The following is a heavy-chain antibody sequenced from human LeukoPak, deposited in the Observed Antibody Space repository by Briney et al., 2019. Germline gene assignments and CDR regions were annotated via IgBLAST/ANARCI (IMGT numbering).Heavy chain of an antibody. J-gene: IGHJ4*02. D-gene: IGHD3-3*01. V-gene: IGHV3-48*01. CDR2: ISSSSSTI. CDR3: ARVGGRFLEWLLSGGGYFDY. Sequence: GGSLRLSCAASGFTFSSYSMNWVRQAPGKGLEWVSYISSSSSTIYYADSVKGRFTISRDNAKNSLYLQMNSLRAEDTAVYYCARVGGRFLEWLLSGGGYFDYWGQGTLVTVSS. CDR1: GFTFSSYS.